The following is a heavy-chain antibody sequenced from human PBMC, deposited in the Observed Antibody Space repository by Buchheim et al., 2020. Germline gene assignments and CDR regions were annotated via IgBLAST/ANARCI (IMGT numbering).Heavy chain of an antibody. J-gene: IGHJ5*02. Sequence: QVQLQESGPGLVKPSQTLSLTCTVSGGSISSGYYYWSWIRQPPGKGLEWIGYIYYSGSTYYNPYLKSRVTISVDTSKTQFSLKLSSVTAADTAVYYCARGPVSPRPNWFDPWGQGTL. V-gene: IGHV4-30-4*01. D-gene: IGHD5/OR15-5a*01. CDR2: IYYSGST. CDR3: ARGPVSPRPNWFDP. CDR1: GGSISSGYYY.